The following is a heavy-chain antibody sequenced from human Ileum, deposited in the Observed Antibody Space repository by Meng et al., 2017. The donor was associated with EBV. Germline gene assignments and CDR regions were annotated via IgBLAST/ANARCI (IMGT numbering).Heavy chain of an antibody. CDR3: ARGGDSSGWYWYFDY. V-gene: IGHV1-69*06. D-gene: IGHD6-19*01. CDR1: EGTFSRYS. J-gene: IGHJ4*02. Sequence: QVELVQSGAEGKKPGSSVKVSCKASEGTFSRYSISWVRQAPGQGLEWMGGIIPPFDTASYAQKFQGRVTITADKSTGTTYMELSSLRSEDTAIYYCARGGDSSGWYWYFDYWGQGTLVTVSS. CDR2: IIPPFDTA.